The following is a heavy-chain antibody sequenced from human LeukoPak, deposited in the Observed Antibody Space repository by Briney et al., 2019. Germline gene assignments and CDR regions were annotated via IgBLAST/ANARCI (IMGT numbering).Heavy chain of an antibody. V-gene: IGHV4-38-2*01. CDR2: IYHSGST. Sequence: PSETLSLTCAVSGYSISSGYYWGCIRQPPGKGLEWIGSIYHSGSTYYNPSLKGRVTISVDTSKNQFSLKLSSVTAADTAVYYCARLSTSRPIGWFDPWGQGTLVTVSS. D-gene: IGHD2-2*01. CDR1: GYSISSGYY. J-gene: IGHJ5*02. CDR3: ARLSTSRPIGWFDP.